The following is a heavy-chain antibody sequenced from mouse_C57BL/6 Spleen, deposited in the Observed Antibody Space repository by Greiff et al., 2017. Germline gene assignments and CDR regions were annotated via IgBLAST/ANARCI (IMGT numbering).Heavy chain of an antibody. CDR2: FHPYNDDT. V-gene: IGHV1-47*01. D-gene: IGHD2-4*01. CDR3: ARQGYDYDGGYFDV. Sequence: QVQLQQSGAELVKPGASVKMSCKASGYTFTTYPIEWMKQNHGKSLEWIGNFHPYNDDTKYNEKFKGKATLTVEKSSSTAYLELSRLTSDDSAVYYCARQGYDYDGGYFDVWGTGTTVTVSS. CDR1: GYTFTTYP. J-gene: IGHJ1*03.